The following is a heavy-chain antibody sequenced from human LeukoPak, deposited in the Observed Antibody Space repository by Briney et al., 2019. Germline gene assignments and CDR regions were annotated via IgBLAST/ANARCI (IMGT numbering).Heavy chain of an antibody. Sequence: GRSLRLSCAASGFTFSSYGMHWVRQAPGKGLGWVAVISYDGSNKYYADSVKGRFTISRDNSKNTLYLQMNSLRAEDTAVYYCAKDKGSVVTATLGLDYWGQGTLVTVSS. CDR1: GFTFSSYG. CDR3: AKDKGSVVTATLGLDY. V-gene: IGHV3-30*18. CDR2: ISYDGSNK. J-gene: IGHJ4*02. D-gene: IGHD2-21*02.